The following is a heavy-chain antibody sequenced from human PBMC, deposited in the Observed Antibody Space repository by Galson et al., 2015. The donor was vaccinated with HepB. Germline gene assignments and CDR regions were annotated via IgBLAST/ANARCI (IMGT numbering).Heavy chain of an antibody. Sequence: SLRLSCAASGFTFSSYWMHWVRQAPGKGLVWVSRIKTDGSSTSHADSVKGRFTISRDNAKNTLYLQMNSLSAEDTAVYYCARSGVIAFDIWGQGTMVTVSS. J-gene: IGHJ3*02. CDR3: ARSGVIAFDI. V-gene: IGHV3-74*01. D-gene: IGHD2-21*01. CDR1: GFTFSSYW. CDR2: IKTDGSST.